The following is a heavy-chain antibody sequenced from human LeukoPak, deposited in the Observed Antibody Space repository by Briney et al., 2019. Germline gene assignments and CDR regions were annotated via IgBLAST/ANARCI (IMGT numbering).Heavy chain of an antibody. V-gene: IGHV3-23*01. CDR3: AKDQTGPYYYGMDV. CDR2: ISGSGGST. CDR1: GFTFSSYA. Sequence: PGRSLRLSCAASGFTFSSYAMSWVRHAPGKGLERVSAISGSGGSTYYADSAKGRCTISRDNSKNTLYLQMNSLRAEDTAVYYCAKDQTGPYYYGMDVWGQGTTVTVSS. J-gene: IGHJ6*02.